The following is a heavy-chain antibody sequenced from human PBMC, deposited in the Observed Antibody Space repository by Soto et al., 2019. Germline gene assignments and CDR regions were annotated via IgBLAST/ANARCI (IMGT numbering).Heavy chain of an antibody. CDR2: ISYDGSNK. V-gene: IGHV3-30-3*01. CDR3: ARASPHSSSWNYYYGMGV. CDR1: GFTFSSYA. D-gene: IGHD6-13*01. Sequence: GGSLRLSCAASGFTFSSYAMHWVRQAPGRGLEWVAVISYDGSNKYYADSVKGRFTIPRDNSKNTLYLQMNSLRAEDTAVYYCARASPHSSSWNYYYGMGVWGQGTTVTVSS. J-gene: IGHJ6*02.